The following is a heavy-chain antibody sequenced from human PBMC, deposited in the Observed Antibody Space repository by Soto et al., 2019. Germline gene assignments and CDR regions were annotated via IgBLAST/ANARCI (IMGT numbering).Heavy chain of an antibody. Sequence: QVQLVESGGGLVKPGRSLRLSCAASRFTFSDYYMSWIRQAPGKGLEWISSISSNSGAIFYADSVKGRFTISRDNAKTSMYLQRSSLRAEDTAVYYCARMFSRYDPLYYFDSWGQGTLVTVSS. V-gene: IGHV3-11*01. CDR1: RFTFSDYY. CDR3: ARMFSRYDPLYYFDS. J-gene: IGHJ4*02. CDR2: ISSNSGAI. D-gene: IGHD1-1*01.